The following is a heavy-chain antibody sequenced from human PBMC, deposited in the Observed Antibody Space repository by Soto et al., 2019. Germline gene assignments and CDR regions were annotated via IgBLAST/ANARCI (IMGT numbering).Heavy chain of an antibody. CDR1: GFTVVSNY. CDR3: ARGRDTRNIFDY. D-gene: IGHD5-18*01. V-gene: IGHV3-53*01. Sequence: GGSLRLSCAASGFTVVSNYMIFFRQAPGKGLEWVSVIDSGGSTYYADSVKGRFTISRDNSKNTVYLHMDILRAEDTAVYYCARGRDTRNIFDYWGQGTLVTVSS. J-gene: IGHJ4*02. CDR2: IDSGGST.